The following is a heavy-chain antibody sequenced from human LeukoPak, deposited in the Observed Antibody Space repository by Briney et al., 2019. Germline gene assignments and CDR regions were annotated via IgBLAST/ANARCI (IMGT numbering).Heavy chain of an antibody. D-gene: IGHD3-22*01. CDR3: ARRSSDSSGGLHYDY. CDR2: IYNSGST. V-gene: IGHV4-59*08. CDR1: GGSISSYF. Sequence: TLSLTCTVSGGSISSYFWNWIRQPPGKGLEWIGYIYNSGSTVYNPSLKSRVTISVDTSKNQFSLKLSSVTAADTAVYYCARRSSDSSGGLHYDYWGQGTLVTVSP. J-gene: IGHJ4*02.